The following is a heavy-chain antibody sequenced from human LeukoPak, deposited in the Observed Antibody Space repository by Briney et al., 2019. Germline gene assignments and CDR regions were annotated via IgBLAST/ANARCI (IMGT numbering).Heavy chain of an antibody. CDR1: GGSISSGSYY. V-gene: IGHV4-61*02. Sequence: PSETLSLTCTVSGGSISSGSYYWSWIRQPAGKGLEWIGRIYTSGSTNYTPSLKSRVTISVDTSKNQFSLKLSSVTAADTAVYYCARINLPGGTNWFDPWGQGILVTVSS. D-gene: IGHD7-27*01. J-gene: IGHJ5*02. CDR3: ARINLPGGTNWFDP. CDR2: IYTSGST.